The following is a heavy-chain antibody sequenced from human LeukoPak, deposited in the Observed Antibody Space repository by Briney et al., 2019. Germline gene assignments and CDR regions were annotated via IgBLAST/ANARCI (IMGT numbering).Heavy chain of an antibody. Sequence: PGGSLRLSCAASGFTFSSYGMHWVRQAPGKGLEWVAFIRYDGSNKYYADSVKGRFTISRDNSKNTLYLQMNSLRAEDTAVYYCAKGQPRRLGYSYQDYYYTDVWGKGTTVTVSS. CDR1: GFTFSSYG. V-gene: IGHV3-30*02. J-gene: IGHJ6*03. CDR2: IRYDGSNK. D-gene: IGHD5-18*01. CDR3: AKGQPRRLGYSYQDYYYTDV.